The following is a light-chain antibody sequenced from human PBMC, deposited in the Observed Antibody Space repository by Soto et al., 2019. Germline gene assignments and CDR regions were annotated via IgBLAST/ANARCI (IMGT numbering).Light chain of an antibody. CDR3: QQYGASPCT. Sequence: EVGCSRSPGTLSLSPGERATLSCRASQSVSSSHLAWYQQKRGQAPRLLIYDTSTRATGIPDRFSGSGSGTDFTLTISRLEPEDFAVYHCQQYGASPCTFGQGTKVDIK. J-gene: IGKJ1*01. CDR2: DTS. V-gene: IGKV3-20*01. CDR1: QSVSSSH.